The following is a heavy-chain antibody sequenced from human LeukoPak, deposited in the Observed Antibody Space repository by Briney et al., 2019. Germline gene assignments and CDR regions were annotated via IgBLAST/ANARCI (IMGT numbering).Heavy chain of an antibody. CDR3: VRDRSRPNPFFDS. V-gene: IGHV4-30-4*01. D-gene: IGHD6-13*01. CDR1: GGSISSGDYY. CDR2: IHHSGSTY. J-gene: IGHJ4*02. Sequence: SETLSLTCTVSGGSISSGDYYWSWIRQPPGNCLEWIGYIHHSGSTYYYNPSLKSRVTMSVDTSKNQFSLKLSSVGAADTAVYYCVRDRSRPNPFFDSWGQGTLVTVSS.